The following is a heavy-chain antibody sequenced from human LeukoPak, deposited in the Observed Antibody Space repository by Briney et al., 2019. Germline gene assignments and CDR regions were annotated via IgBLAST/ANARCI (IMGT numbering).Heavy chain of an antibody. Sequence: SETLSLTCTVSGGSIRSYYWSWIRQPPGKGLEWIGYIYYSGSTNYNPSLKSRVTISVDTSKNQFSLKLSSVTAADTAVYYCASSTVATRGYYWGQGTLVTVSS. D-gene: IGHD4-23*01. J-gene: IGHJ4*02. V-gene: IGHV4-59*12. CDR1: GGSIRSYY. CDR3: ASSTVATRGYY. CDR2: IYYSGST.